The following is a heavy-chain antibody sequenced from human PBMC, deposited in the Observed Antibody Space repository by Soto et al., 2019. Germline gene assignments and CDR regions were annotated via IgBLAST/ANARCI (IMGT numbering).Heavy chain of an antibody. CDR3: TRRIAVAGTYYFDY. V-gene: IGHV3-15*07. J-gene: IGHJ4*02. CDR1: GFTFSHAW. D-gene: IGHD6-19*01. CDR2: IKSISDGETT. Sequence: LLVESGGGFVQPGGSLRLSCVASGFTFSHAWMDWVRQAPGKGLEWVGRIKSISDGETTNYAVSVAGRFTISRDDSKNTFFLHVNSLKTEDTGVYYCTRRIAVAGTYYFDYWGQGTLVTVSS.